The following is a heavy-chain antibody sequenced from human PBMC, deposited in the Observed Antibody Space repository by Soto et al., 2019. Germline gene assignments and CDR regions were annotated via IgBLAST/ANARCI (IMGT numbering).Heavy chain of an antibody. J-gene: IGHJ3*02. Sequence: ASVKDSFKVSGYTLTELSMHWVRQAPGKGLEGMGGFDPEDGETIYAQKFQGRVTMTEDTSTDTAYMGLSSLRSEDTAVYYWATAEPRYYDFWIGYPRAAFDIWGQGTMVTVSS. CDR1: GYTLTELS. D-gene: IGHD3-3*01. CDR2: FDPEDGET. V-gene: IGHV1-24*01. CDR3: ATAEPRYYDFWIGYPRAAFDI.